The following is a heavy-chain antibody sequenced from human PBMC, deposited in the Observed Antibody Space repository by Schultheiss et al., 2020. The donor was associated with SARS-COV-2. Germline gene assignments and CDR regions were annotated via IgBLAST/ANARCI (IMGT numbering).Heavy chain of an antibody. V-gene: IGHV3-23*01. CDR1: GFTFDDYA. Sequence: GGSLRLSCAASGFTFDDYAMSWVRQAPGKGLEWVSAISGSGGSTYYADSVKGRFTISRDNSKNTLYLQMNSLRAEDTAVYYCAKDPNYDSSGYYYWGQGTLVTVSS. CDR3: AKDPNYDSSGYYY. CDR2: ISGSGGST. D-gene: IGHD3-22*01. J-gene: IGHJ4*02.